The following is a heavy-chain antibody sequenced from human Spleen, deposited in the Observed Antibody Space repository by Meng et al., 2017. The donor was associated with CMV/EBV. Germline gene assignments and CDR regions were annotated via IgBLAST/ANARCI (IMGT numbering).Heavy chain of an antibody. CDR1: GYIFGNYG. V-gene: IGHV1-18*01. D-gene: IGHD3-3*01. Sequence: ASVKVSCKASGYIFGNYGISWVRQAPGQGLEWMGWISGYDGDTKYAQKFQNRVTMTTDTSISTAYMELSRLTSDDTAVYFCARGVPPLYYDFWSGYHDAFDIWGQGTMVTVSS. J-gene: IGHJ3*02. CDR2: ISGYDGDT. CDR3: ARGVPPLYYDFWSGYHDAFDI.